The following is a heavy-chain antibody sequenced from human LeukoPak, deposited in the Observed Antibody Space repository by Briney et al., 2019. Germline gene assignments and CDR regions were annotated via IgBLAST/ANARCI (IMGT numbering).Heavy chain of an antibody. D-gene: IGHD3-10*01. J-gene: IGHJ3*02. Sequence: GGSLRLSWAAAGFTFSSYGMYLVRQAPGTGLEWVAVIWYDGSNKYYADSVKGRFTISRDNSKNTLYLQMNSLRAEDTAVYYCARDSEVDIWGQGTMVTVSS. CDR1: GFTFSSYG. CDR3: ARDSEVDI. CDR2: IWYDGSNK. V-gene: IGHV3-33*01.